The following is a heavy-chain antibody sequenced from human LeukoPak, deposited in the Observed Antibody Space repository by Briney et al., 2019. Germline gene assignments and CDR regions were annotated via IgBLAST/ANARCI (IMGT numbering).Heavy chain of an antibody. Sequence: SETLSLTCTVSGGSISSYYWSWIRQPPGKGLEWIGYIYYSGSTNYNPSLKSRVTISVDTSKNQFSLKLSSVTAADTAVYYCARHNHDWGWDFWGQGAQVTVSS. V-gene: IGHV4-59*08. CDR2: IYYSGST. J-gene: IGHJ4*02. CDR3: ARHNHDWGWDF. CDR1: GGSISSYY. D-gene: IGHD2-8*02.